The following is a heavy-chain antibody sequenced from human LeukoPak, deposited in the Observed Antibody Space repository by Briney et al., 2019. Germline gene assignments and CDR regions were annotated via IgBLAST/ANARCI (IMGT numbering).Heavy chain of an antibody. Sequence: GGSLGLSCAASGFTFSSYAMSWVRQAPGKGLEWVSAISGSGGSTYYADSVKGRFTISRDNSKNTLYLQMNSLRAEDTAVYYCAEDRDSSGYYYAFDIWGQGTMVTVSS. CDR3: AEDRDSSGYYYAFDI. D-gene: IGHD3-22*01. V-gene: IGHV3-23*01. J-gene: IGHJ3*02. CDR1: GFTFSSYA. CDR2: ISGSGGST.